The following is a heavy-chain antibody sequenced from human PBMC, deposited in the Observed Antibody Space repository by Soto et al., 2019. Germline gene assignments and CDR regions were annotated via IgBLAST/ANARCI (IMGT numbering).Heavy chain of an antibody. J-gene: IGHJ4*02. Sequence: GGSLRLSCAASGFTFSNAWMSWVRQAPGKGLEWVGRIKSKTDGGTTDYAGPVKGRLTISRDDSKNTLYLQMNSLKTEDTAVYYCTTERHDRFLEWLLFYYFDYWGQGTLVTVSS. CDR1: GFTFSNAW. CDR2: IKSKTDGGTT. D-gene: IGHD3-3*01. CDR3: TTERHDRFLEWLLFYYFDY. V-gene: IGHV3-15*01.